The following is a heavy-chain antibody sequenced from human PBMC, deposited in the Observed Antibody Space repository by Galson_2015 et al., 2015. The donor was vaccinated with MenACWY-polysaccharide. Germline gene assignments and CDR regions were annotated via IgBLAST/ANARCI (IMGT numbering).Heavy chain of an antibody. D-gene: IGHD6-25*01. J-gene: IGHJ3*01. V-gene: IGHV3-11*01. Sequence: SLRLSCAASGFTFSDYYMNWIRQAPGKGLEWVSYISSGGNIRYYADSVKGRFTISRDNAKNSLFLQMNSLRAEDTAVYYCARSAWFDFWGQGTMVTVSS. CDR2: ISSGGNIR. CDR1: GFTFSDYY. CDR3: ARSAWFDF.